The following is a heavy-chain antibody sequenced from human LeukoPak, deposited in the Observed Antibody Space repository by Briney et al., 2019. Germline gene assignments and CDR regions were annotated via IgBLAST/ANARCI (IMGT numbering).Heavy chain of an antibody. CDR2: ISGSGART. CDR1: GFTFRSYA. D-gene: IGHD2-2*01. CDR3: VKDWDQLLYYFDY. Sequence: GGSLRLSCAASGFTFRSYAMSWVRQAPGKGLEWVSGISGSGARTFYADPVKGRFTISRDNSKNTLYLQMNSLRVEDTAIYYCVKDWDQLLYYFDYWGQGTLVTVSS. J-gene: IGHJ4*02. V-gene: IGHV3-23*01.